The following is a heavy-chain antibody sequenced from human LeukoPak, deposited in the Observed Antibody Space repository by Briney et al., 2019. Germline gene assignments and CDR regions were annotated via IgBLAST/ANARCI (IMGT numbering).Heavy chain of an antibody. CDR2: IYYSGST. Sequence: SETLSLTCTVSGGSISSGGYYWSWIRQHPGKGLEWIGYIYYSGSTYYNPSLKSRVTISVDTSKNQFSLKLSSVTAADTAVYYRAREVKGLAARYFDYWGQGTLVTVSS. CDR3: AREVKGLAARYFDY. CDR1: GGSISSGGYY. V-gene: IGHV4-31*03. D-gene: IGHD6-13*01. J-gene: IGHJ4*02.